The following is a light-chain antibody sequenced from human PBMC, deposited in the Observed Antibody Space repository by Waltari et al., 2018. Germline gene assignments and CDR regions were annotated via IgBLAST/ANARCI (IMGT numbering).Light chain of an antibody. J-gene: IGKJ1*01. Sequence: SCWASQSVGRSLAWYQQKRGQAPRLLIYGASTRASGIPDRFSGSGSGTDFSLTISRLEPEDFAVYYCQHHVRLPVTFGQGTKVEIK. CDR2: GAS. CDR3: QHHVRLPVT. CDR1: QSVGRS. V-gene: IGKV3-20*01.